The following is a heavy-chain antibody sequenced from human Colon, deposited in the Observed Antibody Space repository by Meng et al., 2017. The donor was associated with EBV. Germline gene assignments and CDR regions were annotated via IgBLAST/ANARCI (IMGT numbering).Heavy chain of an antibody. J-gene: IGHJ4*02. CDR1: GGSISSGGYS. CDR3: ARGAYFDH. Sequence: QLQLQESGAGLVKPSXXLSLTCAVSGGSISSGGYSWHWIRQPPGKGLQWIGYIYYSGSAFYNPSLKSRVTLSVDRSKNQFSLNLSSVTAADTAVYYCARGAYFDHWGQGTLVTVSS. CDR2: IYYSGSA. V-gene: IGHV4-30-2*01.